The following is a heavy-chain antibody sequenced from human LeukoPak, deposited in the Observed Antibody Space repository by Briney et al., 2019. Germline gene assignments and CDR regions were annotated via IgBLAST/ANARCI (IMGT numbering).Heavy chain of an antibody. CDR3: ARVGSATLYYYDSSGYYYDQ. J-gene: IGHJ4*02. CDR1: GYTFTSYY. D-gene: IGHD3-22*01. Sequence: ASVKVSCKASGYTFTSYYMHWVRQAPGQGLEWMGIINPNGGSTSYAQKFQGRVTMTRDTSTSTVYMELSSLRSEDTAVYYCARVGSATLYYYDSSGYYYDQWGQGTLVTVSS. V-gene: IGHV1-46*01. CDR2: INPNGGST.